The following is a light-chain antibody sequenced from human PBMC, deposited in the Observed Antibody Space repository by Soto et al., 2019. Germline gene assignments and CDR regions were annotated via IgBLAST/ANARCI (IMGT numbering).Light chain of an antibody. J-gene: IGKJ5*01. CDR1: QVISNY. CDR3: QHYNISPIT. V-gene: IGKV1-16*02. CDR2: AAS. Sequence: DIQMTQSPSSLSASVGDRVTITCRASQVISNYVAWFQQKPGKAPKSLIYAASSLRSGVPSKFSGSGSGTDFTLTSSNLQPEDSATYYCQHYNISPITFGQGTRLEI.